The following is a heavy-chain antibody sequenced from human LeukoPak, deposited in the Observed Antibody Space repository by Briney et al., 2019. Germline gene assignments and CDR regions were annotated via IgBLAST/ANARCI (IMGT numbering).Heavy chain of an antibody. CDR3: ARDLSGSRDDSSGYYLGY. D-gene: IGHD3-22*01. J-gene: IGHJ4*02. V-gene: IGHV1-2*04. CDR2: INPNSGGT. Sequence: ASVTVSCKASGYTFTGYYMHWVRQAPGQGLEWMGWINPNSGGTNYAQKFQGWVTMTRDTSISTAYMELSRLRSDDTAVYYCARDLSGSRDDSSGYYLGYWGQGTLVTVSS. CDR1: GYTFTGYY.